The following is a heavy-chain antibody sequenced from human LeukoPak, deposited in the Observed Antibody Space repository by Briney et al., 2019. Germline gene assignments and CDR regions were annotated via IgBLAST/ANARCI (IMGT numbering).Heavy chain of an antibody. J-gene: IGHJ4*02. V-gene: IGHV3-74*01. Sequence: GGSLRLSCAASGFTFRSYWMHWVRQAPGKGLVWVSRTNSDGSSTSYPDSVKGRFTISRDNAKNTLYLQMNSLRAEDTAVYYCGRSGDYYDSSGYYDWGQGTLVTVSS. CDR2: TNSDGSST. D-gene: IGHD3-22*01. CDR1: GFTFRSYW. CDR3: GRSGDYYDSSGYYD.